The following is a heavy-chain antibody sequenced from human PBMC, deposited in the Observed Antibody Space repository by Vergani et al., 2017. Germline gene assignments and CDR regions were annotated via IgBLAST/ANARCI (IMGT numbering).Heavy chain of an antibody. V-gene: IGHV3-64D*06. CDR3: VKEGLWFGDPTLDY. Sequence: EVQLVESGGGLVQPGGSLRLSCSASGFTFSSYAMHWVRQAPGKGLEYVSAISSNGGSTYYADSVKGRFTISRDNSKNTLYLQMSSLRAEDTSVYYCVKEGLWFGDPTLDYWGQGTLVTVSS. D-gene: IGHD3-10*01. J-gene: IGHJ4*02. CDR2: ISSNGGST. CDR1: GFTFSSYA.